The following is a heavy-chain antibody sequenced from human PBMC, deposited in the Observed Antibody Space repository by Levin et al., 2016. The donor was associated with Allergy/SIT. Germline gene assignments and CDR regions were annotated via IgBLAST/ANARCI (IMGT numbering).Heavy chain of an antibody. J-gene: IGHJ4*02. V-gene: IGHV3-33*05. CDR3: AREKGSLVHGMCYFEY. Sequence: WIRQPPGKGLEWVAVMSYDGTNKYYGDSVKGRFTISRDNSKNMLYLQMNSLRAEDTAVYYCAREKGSLVHGMCYFEYWGQGTLVTVSS. CDR2: MSYDGTNK. D-gene: IGHD2-8*02.